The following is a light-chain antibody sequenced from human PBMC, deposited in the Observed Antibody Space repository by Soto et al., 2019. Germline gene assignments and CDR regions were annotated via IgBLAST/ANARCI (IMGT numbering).Light chain of an antibody. Sequence: DIQMTQSPSSLSASIGDRVTITCRASQSINSYLNWYQQKPGKAPKLLIYAATSLQRGVPSRLSGSGSGTDFTLAISSLQPEDFATYYRQQSYSTAWTFGQGTKVDIK. CDR1: QSINSY. J-gene: IGKJ1*01. CDR3: QQSYSTAWT. CDR2: AAT. V-gene: IGKV1-39*01.